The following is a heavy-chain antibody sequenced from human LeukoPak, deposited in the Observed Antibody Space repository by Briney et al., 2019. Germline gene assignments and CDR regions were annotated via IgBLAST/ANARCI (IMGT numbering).Heavy chain of an antibody. D-gene: IGHD6-13*01. J-gene: IGHJ3*02. CDR3: ARVFFGSSFSLGAFDI. V-gene: IGHV4-4*07. CDR2: IYTSGST. Sequence: SETLSLTCTVSGGSISSYYWSWIRQPAGKGLEWIGRIYTSGSTNYNPSLKSRVTMSVDTSKNQFSLKLSSVTAADTAVYYCARVFFGSSFSLGAFDIWGQGTMVTVSS. CDR1: GGSISSYY.